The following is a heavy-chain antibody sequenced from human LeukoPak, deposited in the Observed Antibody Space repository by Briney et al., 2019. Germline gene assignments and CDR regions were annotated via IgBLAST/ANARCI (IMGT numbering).Heavy chain of an antibody. J-gene: IGHJ4*02. CDR3: ARPVAAAAYDY. D-gene: IGHD6-13*01. CDR1: GGSFSGYY. CDR2: INHSGST. V-gene: IGHV4-34*01. Sequence: SETLSLTCAVYGGSFSGYYWSWIRQPPGKGLEWIGEINHSGSTNYNPSLKSRVTISVDTSKNQFSLKLSSVTAADTAVYYCARPVAAAAYDYWGQGTLVTVSS.